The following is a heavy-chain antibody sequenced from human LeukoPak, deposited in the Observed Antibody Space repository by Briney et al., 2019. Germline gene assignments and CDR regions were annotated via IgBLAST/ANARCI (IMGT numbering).Heavy chain of an antibody. CDR1: GGSISSGDYY. J-gene: IGHJ5*02. CDR2: IYYSGST. D-gene: IGHD6-13*01. V-gene: IGHV4-30-4*08. Sequence: SQTLSLTCTVSGGSISSGDYYWSWIRQPPGKGLEWIGYIYYSGSTYYNPSLKSRVSISVDTSKNQFSLKLSSVTAADTAVYYCAGTSVAAAGKNWFDPWGQGTLVTVSS. CDR3: AGTSVAAAGKNWFDP.